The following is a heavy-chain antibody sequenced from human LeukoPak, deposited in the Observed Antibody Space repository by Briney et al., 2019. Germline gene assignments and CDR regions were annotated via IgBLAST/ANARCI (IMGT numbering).Heavy chain of an antibody. V-gene: IGHV4-30-4*01. CDR1: GGSISSGDYY. CDR3: ARDRWVGAEIYYFDY. J-gene: IGHJ4*02. CDR2: IYYSGST. D-gene: IGHD1-26*01. Sequence: SETLSPTCTVSGGSISSGDYYWSWIRQPPGKGLEWIGYIYYSGSTYYNPSLKSRVTISVDTSKNQFSLKLSSVTAADTAVYYCARDRWVGAEIYYFDYWGQGTLVTVSS.